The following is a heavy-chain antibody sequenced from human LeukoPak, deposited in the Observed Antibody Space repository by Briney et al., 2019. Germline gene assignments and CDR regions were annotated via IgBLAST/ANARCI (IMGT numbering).Heavy chain of an antibody. Sequence: ASVKVSCKASGYTFTSYGISWVRQAAGQGLEWMGWISAYNGNTNYAQKLQGRVTMTTDTSTSTAYMELRSLRSDDTAVYYCARDGNYCSGGSCYSDYWGQGTLVTVSS. V-gene: IGHV1-18*01. CDR2: ISAYNGNT. CDR1: GYTFTSYG. CDR3: ARDGNYCSGGSCYSDY. D-gene: IGHD2-15*01. J-gene: IGHJ4*02.